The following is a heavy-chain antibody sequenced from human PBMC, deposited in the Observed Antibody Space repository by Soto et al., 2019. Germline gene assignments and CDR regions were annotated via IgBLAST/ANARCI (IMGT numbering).Heavy chain of an antibody. D-gene: IGHD3-3*01. V-gene: IGHV3-7*01. CDR3: ARDHYDFWSGYYDPNYYYGMDV. CDR1: GFTFSDYW. CDR2: IKQDGSEK. J-gene: IGHJ6*02. Sequence: EVQLVESGGGLVQPGGSLRLSCAASGFTFSDYWMSWVRQAPGKGLEWVADIKQDGSEKHYVDSVKGRFTISRDNAKNSLYLQMNSLRAEDTAVYYCARDHYDFWSGYYDPNYYYGMDVWGQGTTVTVSS.